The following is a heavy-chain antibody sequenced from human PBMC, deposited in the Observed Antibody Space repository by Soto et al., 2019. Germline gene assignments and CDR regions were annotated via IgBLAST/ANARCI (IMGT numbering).Heavy chain of an antibody. CDR1: GYSFSNFW. CDR3: ASTVLVTSTMNYFDH. J-gene: IGHJ4*02. CDR2: IYPDDSDT. D-gene: IGHD2-8*02. V-gene: IGHV5-51*01. Sequence: GETLKISCQASGYSFSNFWIAWVRQMPGEGLEWLGIIYPDDSDTRYSPSFLGQVTISADKSIKTTYLQWSSLKASDTAIYFCASTVLVTSTMNYFDHWGQGTLVTDSP.